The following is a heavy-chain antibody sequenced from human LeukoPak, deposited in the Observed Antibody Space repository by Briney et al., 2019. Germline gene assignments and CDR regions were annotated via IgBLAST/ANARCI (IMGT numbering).Heavy chain of an antibody. J-gene: IGHJ4*02. CDR1: GFTFSRYE. D-gene: IGHD2-15*01. V-gene: IGHV3-48*03. CDR3: ARGGSTYSRRYFDY. CDR2: ISSGGGTM. Sequence: PGGSLRLSCAASGFTFSRYEMNWVRQAPGKGLEWVSYISSGGGTMFYADSVKGRFTISRDNAKNSLYLQIYSLRAEDTANYYGARGGSTYSRRYFDYWGQGTLVTVSS.